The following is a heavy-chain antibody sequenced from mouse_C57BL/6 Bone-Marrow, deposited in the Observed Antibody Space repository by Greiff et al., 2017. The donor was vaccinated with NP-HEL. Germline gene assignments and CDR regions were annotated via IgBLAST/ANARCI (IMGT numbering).Heavy chain of an antibody. V-gene: IGHV1-52*01. CDR2: IDPSDSET. CDR3: ARERGVVDYYAMDY. Sequence: QVQLQQPGAELVRPGSSVKLSCKASGYTFTSYWMHWVKQRPIQGLEWIGNIDPSDSETHYTQKFKDKATLTVDKSSSTAYMQLSSLTSEDSAIYYCARERGVVDYYAMDYGGQGTSVTVSS. J-gene: IGHJ4*01. CDR1: GYTFTSYW. D-gene: IGHD1-1*01.